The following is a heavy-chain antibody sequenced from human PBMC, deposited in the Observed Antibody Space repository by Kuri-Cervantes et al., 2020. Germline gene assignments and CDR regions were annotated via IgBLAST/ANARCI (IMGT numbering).Heavy chain of an antibody. V-gene: IGHV3-23*01. CDR2: ITDSGDHT. J-gene: IGHJ4*02. D-gene: IGHD1-26*01. Sequence: GGSLRLSCEASGFTFSNYAMSWVRQAPGKELEWVSAITDSGDHTFHADSVRGRFTISRDNSKNTLYLQMNSLRGEDTAVYYCAKGSRTSRPYFFDYWGQGTLVTVSS. CDR1: GFTFSNYA. CDR3: AKGSRTSRPYFFDY.